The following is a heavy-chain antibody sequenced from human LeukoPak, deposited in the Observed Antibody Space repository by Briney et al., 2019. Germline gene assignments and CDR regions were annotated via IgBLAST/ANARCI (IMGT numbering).Heavy chain of an antibody. V-gene: IGHV4-59*01. CDR2: IYYSGST. CDR1: GGSISSYC. CDR3: ARATHSSVLDY. Sequence: SETLSLTCTVSGGSISSYCWSWIRQPPGKGLEWIGYIYYSGSTNYNPSLKSRVTISVDTSKNQFSLKLSSVTAADTAVYYCARATHSSVLDYWGQGTLVTVSS. J-gene: IGHJ4*02. D-gene: IGHD5-24*01.